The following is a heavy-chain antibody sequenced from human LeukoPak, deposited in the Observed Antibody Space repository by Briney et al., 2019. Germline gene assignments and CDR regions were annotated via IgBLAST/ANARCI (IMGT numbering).Heavy chain of an antibody. CDR1: GYTFDSYG. D-gene: IGHD3-10*01. CDR3: ARDHATYGSGGRY. V-gene: IGHV1-18*01. Sequence: ASVSVSWKASGYTFDSYGFNWVRQAPGQGLEWVGWISAYDGYTSYSQKLQDRVIMTTNASTTTAYLEVRSLRSDDTAVYYCARDHATYGSGGRYWGQGTPVTVSS. J-gene: IGHJ4*02. CDR2: ISAYDGYT.